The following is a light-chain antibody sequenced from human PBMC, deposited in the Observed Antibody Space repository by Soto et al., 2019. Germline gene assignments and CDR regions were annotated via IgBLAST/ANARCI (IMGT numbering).Light chain of an antibody. V-gene: IGLV2-8*01. CDR1: SSDVDTYIY. Sequence: ALTPPPSSSGSPGQSVTISCTGTSSDVDTYIYVSWYQHHPGKAPKLIIYEANKRPSGVPDRFSGSKSGDTASLTVSGLQAEDEADYYCGSYAGGNNPYVFGTGTKVTV. J-gene: IGLJ1*01. CDR3: GSYAGGNNPYV. CDR2: EAN.